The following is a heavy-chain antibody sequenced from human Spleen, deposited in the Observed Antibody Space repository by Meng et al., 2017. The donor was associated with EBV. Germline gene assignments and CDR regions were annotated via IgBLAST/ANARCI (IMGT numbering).Heavy chain of an antibody. Sequence: QVQLQESGPGLVKPSGTLSPTCTVSGESVSSGRYYWDWIRQSPGKGLEWIGYIYFTGATNYNPSLKSRVTISLDTSKNQFSLRLSSATAADTAVYYCARNLYSNSFFDYWGRGTLVTVSS. CDR3: ARNLYSNSFFDY. D-gene: IGHD6-6*01. V-gene: IGHV4-61*01. CDR1: GESVSSGRYY. CDR2: IYFTGAT. J-gene: IGHJ4*02.